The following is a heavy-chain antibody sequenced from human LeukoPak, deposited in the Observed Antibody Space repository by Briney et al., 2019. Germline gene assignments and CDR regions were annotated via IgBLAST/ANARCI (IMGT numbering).Heavy chain of an antibody. V-gene: IGHV1-24*01. Sequence: ASVKVSCKVSGYTLTELSMHWVRQAPGKGLEWMGGFDPEDGETIYAQKFQGRVTMTEDTSTDTAYMELSSLRSEDTAVYYCATTPYINDYSNLFDYWGQGTLVTVSS. D-gene: IGHD4-11*01. CDR2: FDPEDGET. J-gene: IGHJ4*02. CDR3: ATTPYINDYSNLFDY. CDR1: GYTLTELS.